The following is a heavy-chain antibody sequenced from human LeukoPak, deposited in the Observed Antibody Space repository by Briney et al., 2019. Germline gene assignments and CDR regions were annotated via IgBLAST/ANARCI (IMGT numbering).Heavy chain of an antibody. D-gene: IGHD3-22*01. CDR3: ARDRPMIVVYDAFDI. CDR2: ITSSSYI. V-gene: IGHV3-21*01. Sequence: GGSLRLSCAASGFTFSNYAMHWVRQAPGKGLEWVSSITSSSYIYYADSVKGRFTISRDNAKNSLYLQMNSLRAEDTAVYYCARDRPMIVVYDAFDIWGQGTMVTVSS. CDR1: GFTFSNYA. J-gene: IGHJ3*02.